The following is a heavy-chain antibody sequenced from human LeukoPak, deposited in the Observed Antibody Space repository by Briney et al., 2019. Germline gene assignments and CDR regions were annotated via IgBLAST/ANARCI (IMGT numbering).Heavy chain of an antibody. V-gene: IGHV1-2*02. J-gene: IGHJ4*02. CDR1: AYTFSGYY. CDR3: ARQIVSGSMGCDF. D-gene: IGHD2-21*01. CDR2: INFNSGGK. Sequence: ASVKVSCKASAYTFSGYYIHWVRQAPGQGLEWMGWINFNSGGKIFAEKFQDRVTMARDTSISTAYMELSRLRSDDTAVCYCARQIVSGSMGCDFWGQGTLVTVSS.